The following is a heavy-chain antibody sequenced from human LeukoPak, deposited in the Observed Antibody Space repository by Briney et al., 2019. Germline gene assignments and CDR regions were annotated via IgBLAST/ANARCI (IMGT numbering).Heavy chain of an antibody. CDR2: ISSSSSYI. J-gene: IGHJ4*02. V-gene: IGHV3-21*06. D-gene: IGHD3-10*01. CDR3: ARDSTMVRDTESDY. CDR1: GFTFSTYS. Sequence: GGSLRLSCAASGFTFSTYSMNWVRQAPGKGLEWVSSISSSSSYIYYADSVEGRFTISRDNAKNTLFLQMNSLRAEDTAVYYCARDSTMVRDTESDYWGQGTLVTVSS.